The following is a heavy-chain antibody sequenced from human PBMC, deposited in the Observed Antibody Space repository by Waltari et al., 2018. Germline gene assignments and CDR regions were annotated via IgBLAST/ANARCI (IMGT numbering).Heavy chain of an antibody. CDR3: ARSYDYVWGSYDAFDI. CDR2: IYYSGST. D-gene: IGHD3-16*01. V-gene: IGHV4-59*01. J-gene: IGHJ3*02. Sequence: QVQLQESGPGLVKPSETLSLTCTVSGGSIRSYYWSWLRQPPGKGLEWIGYIYYSGSTNYNPSLKSRVTISVDTSKNQFSLKLSSVTAADTAVYYCARSYDYVWGSYDAFDIWGQGTMVTVSS. CDR1: GGSIRSYY.